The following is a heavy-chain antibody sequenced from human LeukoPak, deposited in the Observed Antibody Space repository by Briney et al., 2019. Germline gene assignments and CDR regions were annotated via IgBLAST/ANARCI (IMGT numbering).Heavy chain of an antibody. D-gene: IGHD1-26*01. V-gene: IGHV1-24*01. CDR3: ARRGAREGFDH. J-gene: IGHJ4*02. CDR2: FDPEKGET. CDR1: GYTLTALS. Sequence: GASVKVSCKVSGYTLTALSMHWVRQAPGKGFEWLGRFDPEKGETIYAQKFQGRVTMTEDTSTDTAYMELSSLRSEDTAVYYCARRGAREGFDHWGQGTLVTVSS.